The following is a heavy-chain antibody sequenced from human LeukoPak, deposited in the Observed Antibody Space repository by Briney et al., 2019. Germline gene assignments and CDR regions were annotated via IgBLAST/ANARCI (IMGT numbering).Heavy chain of an antibody. V-gene: IGHV4-34*01. CDR3: ASRNMGH. Sequence: SETLSLTCTVSGGSISSYYWSWIRQPPGKGLEWIGEINHSGSTNYNPSLKGRVTISVDTSKNQFSLKLSSVTAADTAVYYCASRNMGHWGQGTLVTVSS. D-gene: IGHD2/OR15-2a*01. CDR1: GGSISSYY. J-gene: IGHJ4*02. CDR2: INHSGST.